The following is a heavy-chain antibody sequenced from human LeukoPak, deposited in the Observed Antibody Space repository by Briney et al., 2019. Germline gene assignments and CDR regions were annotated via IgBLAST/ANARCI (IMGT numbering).Heavy chain of an antibody. J-gene: IGHJ4*02. V-gene: IGHV1-18*01. CDR2: ISAYNGNT. Sequence: ASVKVSCKASGYTFTSYGISWVRQAPGQGLEWMGWISAYNGNTNYAQKLQGRVTMTTDTSTSTAYMELRSLRSDDTAVYYCARGSCSGGSCYSHTPDYWGQGTLVTVSS. D-gene: IGHD2-15*01. CDR3: ARGSCSGGSCYSHTPDY. CDR1: GYTFTSYG.